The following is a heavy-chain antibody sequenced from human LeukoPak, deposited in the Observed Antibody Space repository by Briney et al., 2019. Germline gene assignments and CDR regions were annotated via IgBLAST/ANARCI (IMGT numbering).Heavy chain of an antibody. J-gene: IGHJ4*02. V-gene: IGHV4-61*01. CDR1: GVSVSSGFYY. CDR2: IYYSGST. Sequence: SETLTLTCTVSGVSVSSGFYYWIWLRQPPGQGLESTGYIYYSGSTNYNPSLKSRATISVDTYKNQFSLKLRSVTAADTAVYYCARTDALYCSSTSCYDYWGQGTLVTVSS. D-gene: IGHD2-2*01. CDR3: ARTDALYCSSTSCYDY.